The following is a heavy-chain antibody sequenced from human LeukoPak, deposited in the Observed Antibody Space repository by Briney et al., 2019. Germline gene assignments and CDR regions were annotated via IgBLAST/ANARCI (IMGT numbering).Heavy chain of an antibody. CDR1: GFTFSSYE. J-gene: IGHJ3*02. CDR2: IDSTGST. V-gene: IGHV3-66*01. D-gene: IGHD5-18*01. Sequence: GGSLRLSCAASGFTFSSYEMSWVRQAPGKGLEWVSFIDSTGSTYYADSVKGRFTISRDNSRNTLYLQMNSLRVEDTAVYYCARRERLGYSYGRGTLDIWGQGTMVTVSS. CDR3: ARRERLGYSYGRGTLDI.